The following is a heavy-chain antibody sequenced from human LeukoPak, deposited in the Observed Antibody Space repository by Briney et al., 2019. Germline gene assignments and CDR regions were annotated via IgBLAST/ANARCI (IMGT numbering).Heavy chain of an antibody. CDR2: INHSGST. CDR3: ARGLITYYYDSSGYFSPFDY. Sequence: SETLSLTCAVYGGSFSGYYWSWIRQPPGEGLEWIGEINHSGSTNYNPSLKSRVTISVDTSKNQFSLKLSSVTAADTAVYYCARGLITYYYDSSGYFSPFDYWGQGTLVTVSS. D-gene: IGHD3-22*01. CDR1: GGSFSGYY. J-gene: IGHJ4*02. V-gene: IGHV4-34*01.